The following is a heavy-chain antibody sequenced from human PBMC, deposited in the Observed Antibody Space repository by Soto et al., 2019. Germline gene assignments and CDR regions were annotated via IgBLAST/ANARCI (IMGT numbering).Heavy chain of an antibody. J-gene: IGHJ6*02. Sequence: LRLSCAASGFTFSSYGMHWVRQAPGKGLEWVAVIWYDGSNKYYADSVKGRFTISRDNSKNTLYLQMNSLRAEDTAVYYCARDRGFSGGMDVWGQGTTVTVSS. CDR1: GFTFSSYG. CDR3: ARDRGFSGGMDV. V-gene: IGHV3-33*01. D-gene: IGHD3-10*01. CDR2: IWYDGSNK.